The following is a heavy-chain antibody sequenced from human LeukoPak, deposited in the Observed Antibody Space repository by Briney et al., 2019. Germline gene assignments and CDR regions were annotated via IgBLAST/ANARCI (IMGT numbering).Heavy chain of an antibody. V-gene: IGHV4-59*08. CDR2: IYYSGST. CDR1: GGSISSYY. CDR3: ARGSYSGTTAVSNDY. D-gene: IGHD1-26*01. J-gene: IGHJ4*02. Sequence: SETLSLTCTVSGGSISSYYWSWIRQPPGKGLEWIGFIYYSGSTNYSPSLKSRVTISVDTSKNQFSLKLTSVTAADTAVYYCARGSYSGTTAVSNDYWGQGTLVTVSS.